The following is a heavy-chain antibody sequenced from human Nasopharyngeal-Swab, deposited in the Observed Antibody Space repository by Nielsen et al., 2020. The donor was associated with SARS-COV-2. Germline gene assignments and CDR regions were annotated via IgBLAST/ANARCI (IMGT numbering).Heavy chain of an antibody. CDR2: IHPDGSQT. CDR1: GFIFRSYW. D-gene: IGHD2-15*01. J-gene: IGHJ4*02. Sequence: GESLKISCAASGFIFRSYWLHWVRQAPGKGLVWVSQIHPDGSQTMYADSVKGRFTMSRDNAKNALYLQMNSLRAEDTAVYYCARDVGGRDNYWGQGALVTVSA. CDR3: ARDVGGRDNY. V-gene: IGHV3-74*03.